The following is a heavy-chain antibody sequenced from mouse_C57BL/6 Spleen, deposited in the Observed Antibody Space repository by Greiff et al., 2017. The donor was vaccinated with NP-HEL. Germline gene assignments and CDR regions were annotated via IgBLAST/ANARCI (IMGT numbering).Heavy chain of an antibody. CDR3: ARRGTARATPFAY. CDR2: IDPSDSET. CDR1: GYTFTSYW. Sequence: QVQLQQPGAELVRPGSSVKLSCKASGYTFTSYWMHWVKQRPIQGLEWIGNIDPSDSETHSNQKFKDKATLTVDKSSSTAYMQLSSLTSEDSAVYYCARRGTARATPFAYWGQGTLVTVSA. D-gene: IGHD3-1*01. J-gene: IGHJ3*01. V-gene: IGHV1-52*01.